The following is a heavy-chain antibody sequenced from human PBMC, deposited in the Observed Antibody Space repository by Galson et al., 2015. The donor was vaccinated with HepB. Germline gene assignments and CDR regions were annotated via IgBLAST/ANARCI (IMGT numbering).Heavy chain of an antibody. CDR1: GFTFSSYS. V-gene: IGHV3-48*01. Sequence: SLRLSCAASGFTFSSYSMNWVRQAPGKGLEWVSYISSSSSTIYYADSVKGRFTISRDNARNSLYLQMNSLRAEDTAVYYCARESWGYCSGGSCYSNWFDPWGQGTLVTVSS. CDR3: ARESWGYCSGGSCYSNWFDP. D-gene: IGHD2-15*01. CDR2: ISSSSSTI. J-gene: IGHJ5*02.